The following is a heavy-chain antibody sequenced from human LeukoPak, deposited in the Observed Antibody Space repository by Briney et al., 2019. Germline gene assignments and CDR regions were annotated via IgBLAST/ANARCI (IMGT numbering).Heavy chain of an antibody. J-gene: IGHJ4*02. CDR1: GFTFSTYV. Sequence: PGGSLRLSCAASGFTFSTYVMNWFRQAPGKGLEWVSTISVGAEYIFYADSVKGRFTISRDDSNNALYLQMHSLRAEDTAVYYCAKDSKIPQQPLDYWGQGTLVTVSS. D-gene: IGHD6-13*01. CDR3: AKDSKIPQQPLDY. V-gene: IGHV3-23*01. CDR2: ISVGAEYI.